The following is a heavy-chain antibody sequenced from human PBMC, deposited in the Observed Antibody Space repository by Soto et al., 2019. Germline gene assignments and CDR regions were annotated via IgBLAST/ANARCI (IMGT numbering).Heavy chain of an antibody. V-gene: IGHV3-21*01. D-gene: IGHD3-3*01. CDR2: ISSSSSYI. Sequence: EVQLVESGGGLVKPGGSLRLSCAASGFTFSSYSMNWVRQAPGKGLEWVSSISSSSSYIYYADSVKGRFTTSRDNAKNSLYLQMNSLRAEDTAVYYCARVSLLEWLPSYYYMDVWGKGTTVTVSS. J-gene: IGHJ6*03. CDR3: ARVSLLEWLPSYYYMDV. CDR1: GFTFSSYS.